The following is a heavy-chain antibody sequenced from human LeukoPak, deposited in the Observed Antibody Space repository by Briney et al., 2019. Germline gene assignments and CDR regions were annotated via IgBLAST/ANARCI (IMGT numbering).Heavy chain of an antibody. D-gene: IGHD3-10*01. J-gene: IGHJ4*02. V-gene: IGHV1-2*02. CDR3: ARDYEGVRKFDY. CDR1: GYTFTGYY. CDR2: INPNSGGT. Sequence: GASAKVSCKASGYTFTGYYMHWVRQAPGQGLEWMGWINPNSGGTNYAQKFQGRVTMTRDTSISTAYMELSRLRSDDTAVYYCARDYEGVRKFDYWGQGTLVTVSS.